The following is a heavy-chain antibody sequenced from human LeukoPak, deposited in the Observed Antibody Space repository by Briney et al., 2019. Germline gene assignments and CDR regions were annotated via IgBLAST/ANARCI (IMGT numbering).Heavy chain of an antibody. Sequence: SETLSLTCTVSGGSISSYYWSWIRQPPGKGLEWIGYIFYSGSTNYNPSLKSRVTISVDTSKNQFSLKLSSVTAADTAVYYCARISADTAMVGDMDVWGKGTTVTISS. CDR2: IFYSGST. D-gene: IGHD5-18*01. J-gene: IGHJ6*03. CDR3: ARISADTAMVGDMDV. CDR1: GGSISSYY. V-gene: IGHV4-59*01.